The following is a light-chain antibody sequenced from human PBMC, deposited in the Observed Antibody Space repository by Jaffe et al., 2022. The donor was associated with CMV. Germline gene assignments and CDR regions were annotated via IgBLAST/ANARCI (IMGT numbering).Light chain of an antibody. V-gene: IGLV2-14*03. Sequence: QSALAQPASVSGSPGQSITISCTGTSSDVGGYNYVSWYQQHPGEAPKVLIYEVNNRPSGVSHRFSGSKSGNTASLTISGLRNEDEADYFCCSYTSANSLVFGGGTKVTVL. CDR3: CSYTSANSLV. CDR1: SSDVGGYNY. J-gene: IGLJ3*02. CDR2: EVN.